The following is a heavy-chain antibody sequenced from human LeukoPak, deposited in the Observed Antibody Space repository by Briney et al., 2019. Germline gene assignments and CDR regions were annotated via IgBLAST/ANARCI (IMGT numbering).Heavy chain of an antibody. CDR3: ARVRSPLDYYFDY. CDR2: ISSSSSTI. CDR1: GFTFSSYS. V-gene: IGHV3-48*01. Sequence: GGSLRLSCAASGFTFSSYSMNWVRQAPGKGLEWVSYISSSSSTIYYADSVKGRFTISRDNAKNSLYLQMNSLRAEDTAVYYCARVRSPLDYYFDYWGQGTLVTVSS. D-gene: IGHD2-15*01. J-gene: IGHJ4*02.